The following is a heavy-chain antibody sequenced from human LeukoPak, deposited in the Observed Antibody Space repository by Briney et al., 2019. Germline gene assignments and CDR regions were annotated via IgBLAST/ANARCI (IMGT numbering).Heavy chain of an antibody. CDR3: ARDRSARRVDH. Sequence: PGGSLRLSCAASGFTFRSHGMHWVRQAPGRGLEWVSVIWYDGSNQYYADSVKGRFTISRDNSKNTLYLQINSLRVEDTAVYYCARDRSARRVDHWGQGTLVIVSS. CDR1: GFTFRSHG. V-gene: IGHV3-33*08. CDR2: IWYDGSNQ. J-gene: IGHJ4*02. D-gene: IGHD6-19*01.